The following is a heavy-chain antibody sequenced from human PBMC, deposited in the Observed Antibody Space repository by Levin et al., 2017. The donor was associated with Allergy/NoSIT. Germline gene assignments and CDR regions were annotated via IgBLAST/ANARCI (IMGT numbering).Heavy chain of an antibody. CDR3: ARHVQGPAGYCSGGSCYGFDP. D-gene: IGHD2-15*01. J-gene: IGHJ5*02. Sequence: KVSCKGSGYSFTSYWIGWVRQMPGKGLEWMGIIYPGDSDTRYSPSFQGQVTISADKSISTAYLQWSSLKASDTAMYYCARHVQGPAGYCSGGSCYGFDPWGQGTLVTVSS. CDR2: IYPGDSDT. V-gene: IGHV5-51*01. CDR1: GYSFTSYW.